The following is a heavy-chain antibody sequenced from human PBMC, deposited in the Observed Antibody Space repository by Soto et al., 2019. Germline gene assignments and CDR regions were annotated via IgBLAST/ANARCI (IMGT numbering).Heavy chain of an antibody. Sequence: QVTLKESGPTLVKPTQTLTLTCTVSGLSLRTTGVGVGWVRQPPGKALEWLALLYWDDDQRYSPSLRSRLTIGQDISEEQVVLTLTNMDTVDTATYYCVQSRCGGDCLEIYSSHAYNGLDVWGQGTTVTVSS. CDR3: VQSRCGGDCLEIYSSHAYNGLDV. J-gene: IGHJ6*02. V-gene: IGHV2-5*02. CDR1: GLSLRTTGVG. D-gene: IGHD2-21*02. CDR2: LYWDDDQ.